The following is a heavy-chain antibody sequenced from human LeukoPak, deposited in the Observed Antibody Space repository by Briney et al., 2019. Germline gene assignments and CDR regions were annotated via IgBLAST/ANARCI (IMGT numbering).Heavy chain of an antibody. J-gene: IGHJ4*02. V-gene: IGHV1-18*01. Sequence: ASVKVSCKASGYTFSSYGINWVRQAPGQGLEWMGWISAYSGNTKYTQKFQVRVTMTTDTSTRTAYMELSSLRSEDTAVYYCARGHYSGSGTYQYWGQGTLVTVSS. CDR2: ISAYSGNT. D-gene: IGHD3-10*01. CDR1: GYTFSSYG. CDR3: ARGHYSGSGTYQY.